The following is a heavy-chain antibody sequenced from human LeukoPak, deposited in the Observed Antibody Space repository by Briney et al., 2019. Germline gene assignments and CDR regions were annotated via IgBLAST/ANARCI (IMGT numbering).Heavy chain of an antibody. CDR1: GFTFSSYS. Sequence: GGSLRLSCAASGFTFSSYSMNWVRQAPGKGLEWVSYISSSTSTIYYADSVKGRFTISRDNARNSLYPQMNSLRAEDTAVYYCARSGYGDYIDYWGQGTLVTVSS. D-gene: IGHD4-17*01. V-gene: IGHV3-48*04. J-gene: IGHJ4*02. CDR2: ISSSTSTI. CDR3: ARSGYGDYIDY.